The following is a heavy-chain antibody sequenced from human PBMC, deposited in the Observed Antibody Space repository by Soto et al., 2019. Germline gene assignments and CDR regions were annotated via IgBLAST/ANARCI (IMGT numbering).Heavy chain of an antibody. V-gene: IGHV4-30-4*01. J-gene: IGHJ4*02. D-gene: IGHD2-21*01. Sequence: PSETLSLTCTVSGGSISSGDYYWSWIRQPPGKGLEWIGYIYYSGSTYYNPSLKSRVTISVDTSKNQFSLKLSSVTAADTAVYYCARDQGEVFALRYWGQGTLVTVSS. CDR3: ARDQGEVFALRY. CDR2: IYYSGST. CDR1: GGSISSGDYY.